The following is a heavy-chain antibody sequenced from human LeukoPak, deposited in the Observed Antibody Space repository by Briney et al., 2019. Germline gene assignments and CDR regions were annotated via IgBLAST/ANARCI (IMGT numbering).Heavy chain of an antibody. Sequence: SETLSLTCAVSGGSISSNNWWSWARQPPGKGLEWIGEIYHSGSTDYNPSLESRVTISVDKSKNQFSLKLSSVTAADTAVYYCARGFYGSGSYSSPGFHAFDVWGQGTMVTVSS. CDR1: GGSISSNNW. V-gene: IGHV4-4*02. D-gene: IGHD3-10*01. CDR3: ARGFYGSGSYSSPGFHAFDV. J-gene: IGHJ3*01. CDR2: IYHSGST.